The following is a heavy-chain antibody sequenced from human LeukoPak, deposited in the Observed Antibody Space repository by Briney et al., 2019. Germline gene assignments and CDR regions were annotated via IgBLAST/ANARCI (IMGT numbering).Heavy chain of an antibody. CDR3: AATDPDYYDSSGYRY. J-gene: IGHJ4*02. Sequence: GGSLRLSCAASGFTFSSYWMSWVRQAPGKGLEWVANIKQDGSEKYYVDSVKGRFTISRDNAKNSLYLQTNSLRAEDTAVYYCAATDPDYYDSSGYRYWGQGTLVTVSS. CDR1: GFTFSSYW. CDR2: IKQDGSEK. D-gene: IGHD3-22*01. V-gene: IGHV3-7*01.